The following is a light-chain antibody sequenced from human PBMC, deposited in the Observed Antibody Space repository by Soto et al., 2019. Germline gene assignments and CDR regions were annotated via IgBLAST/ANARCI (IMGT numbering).Light chain of an antibody. CDR3: QQYGSSPGT. J-gene: IGKJ2*01. CDR2: GAS. CDR1: QSVRSTF. Sequence: EIVLTQSPGTLSLSPGERATLSCRASQSVRSTFLAWYQQKPGQAPSLLIYGASTRAPGIPDRFSGGGSGTDFTLTVTRLEPEDFAVYYCQQYGSSPGTFGQGTQLQIK. V-gene: IGKV3-20*01.